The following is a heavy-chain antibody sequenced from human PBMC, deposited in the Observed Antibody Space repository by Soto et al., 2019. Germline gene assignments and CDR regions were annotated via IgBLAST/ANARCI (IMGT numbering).Heavy chain of an antibody. Sequence: EVQVVESGGGSVQPGGSLRLSCAASGFTFSRYTMNWVRQAPGKGLEWLSYISGGGGTMSYADAVKGRVTISRDNAKNSVYLQMDSLRAEDTAVYYCARDKSGTYSIDYWGQGTLVTVSS. D-gene: IGHD1-26*01. J-gene: IGHJ4*02. CDR3: ARDKSGTYSIDY. CDR1: GFTFSRYT. CDR2: ISGGGGTM. V-gene: IGHV3-48*04.